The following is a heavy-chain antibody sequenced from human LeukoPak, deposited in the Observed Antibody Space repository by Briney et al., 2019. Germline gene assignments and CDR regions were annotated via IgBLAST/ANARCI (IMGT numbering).Heavy chain of an antibody. Sequence: SETLSLTCTVAGGSITSTSYYWGWIRQPPGKGLEWIGSMYYGGSTYSNPSVKSRVTIYVDTSKNQFSLNLSSVTASDTAVFYCASTHYDILTPSYYVDFWGQGTLVTVSS. CDR2: MYYGGST. CDR1: GGSITSTSYY. V-gene: IGHV4-39*01. D-gene: IGHD3-9*01. CDR3: ASTHYDILTPSYYVDF. J-gene: IGHJ4*02.